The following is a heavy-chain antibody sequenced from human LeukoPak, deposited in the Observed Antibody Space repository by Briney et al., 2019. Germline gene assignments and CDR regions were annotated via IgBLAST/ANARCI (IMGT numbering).Heavy chain of an antibody. J-gene: IGHJ6*02. CDR3: ARDSGSYGMDV. D-gene: IGHD6-25*01. Sequence: LRLSCAASGFTLSSYGMSWVRQAPGKGLEWIGYIYYSGSTYYNPSLKSRVTISVDTSKNQFSLKLSSATAADTAVYYCARDSGSYGMDVWGQGTTVTVSS. CDR1: GFTLSSYG. CDR2: IYYSGST. V-gene: IGHV4-31*02.